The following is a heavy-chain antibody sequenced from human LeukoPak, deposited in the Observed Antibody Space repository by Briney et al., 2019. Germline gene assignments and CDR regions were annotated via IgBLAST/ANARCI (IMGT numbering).Heavy chain of an antibody. V-gene: IGHV1-2*02. CDR2: INPNSGGT. CDR3: ARGLGTYDSSELTWPMISF. J-gene: IGHJ4*02. CDR1: GYTFTGNY. Sequence: ASVKVSCKASGYTFTGNYMHWVRQAPGQGLEWMGWINPNSGGTNYAQKFQGRITMTRSTSISTAYMELSSLRSEDTAVYYCARGLGTYDSSELTWPMISFWGQGTVVTVSS. D-gene: IGHD3-22*01.